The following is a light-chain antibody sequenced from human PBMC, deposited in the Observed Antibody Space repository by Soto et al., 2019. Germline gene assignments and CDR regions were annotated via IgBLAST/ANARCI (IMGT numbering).Light chain of an antibody. Sequence: DIQMTQSPSSLSAAVVDRVTVTFRASQSISSFLNWYQQKPGKAPNLLIYATSKLQSGVPSRFSGGGSGTDFTLTIISLQPEDFATYYCQQSYRAPFTFGQGTRLEI. CDR3: QQSYRAPFT. CDR1: QSISSF. J-gene: IGKJ5*01. CDR2: ATS. V-gene: IGKV1-39*01.